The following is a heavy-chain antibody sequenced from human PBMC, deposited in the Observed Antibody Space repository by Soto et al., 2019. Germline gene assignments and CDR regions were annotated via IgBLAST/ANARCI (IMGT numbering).Heavy chain of an antibody. Sequence: QVQLVQSGAEVKKPGASVKVSCKPSGYGYTTFGISWVRQAPGQGLEWMGWMNSNSGKTDYAQKFQGRVNMTTDTFTRTAYMDLRSLTSDDTAVYFCVRDRLTVTGTKCFDYWGQGTLVTVSS. CDR2: MNSNSGKT. J-gene: IGHJ4*02. D-gene: IGHD4-17*01. CDR3: VRDRLTVTGTKCFDY. V-gene: IGHV1-18*01. CDR1: GYGYTTFG.